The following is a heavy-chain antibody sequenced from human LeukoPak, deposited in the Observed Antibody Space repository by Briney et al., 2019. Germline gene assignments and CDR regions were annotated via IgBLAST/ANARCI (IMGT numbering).Heavy chain of an antibody. Sequence: GASVKVSCKASGGTFSSYAISWVRQAPEQGLEWMGGIIPIFGTANYAQKFQGRVTITTDESTSTAYMELSSLRSEDTAVYYCARTDCGGDCYSPQYFQHWGQGTLVTVSS. V-gene: IGHV1-69*05. CDR1: GGTFSSYA. J-gene: IGHJ1*01. CDR3: ARTDCGGDCYSPQYFQH. D-gene: IGHD2-21*02. CDR2: IIPIFGTA.